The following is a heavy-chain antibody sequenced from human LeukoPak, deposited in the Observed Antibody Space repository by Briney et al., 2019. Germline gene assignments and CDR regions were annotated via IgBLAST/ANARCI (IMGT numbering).Heavy chain of an antibody. CDR1: GGTFSSYA. D-gene: IGHD2-2*01. V-gene: IGHV1-69*05. CDR3: ARRVDIIVVPAASDYYYYYMDV. J-gene: IGHJ6*03. CDR2: IIPIFGTA. Sequence: ASVKVSCKASGGTFSSYAISWVRQAPGQGLEWMGGIIPIFGTANYAQKFQGRVTITTDESTSTAYMELSSLRSEDTAVYYCARRVDIIVVPAASDYYYYYMDVWGKGTTVTVSS.